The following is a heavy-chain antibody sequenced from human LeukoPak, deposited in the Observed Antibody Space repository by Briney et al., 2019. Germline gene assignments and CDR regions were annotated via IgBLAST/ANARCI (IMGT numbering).Heavy chain of an antibody. CDR3: ATDHYYHGVGSWTDY. CDR1: GYSFIGYY. D-gene: IGHD3-22*01. V-gene: IGHV1-2*02. CDR2: VNPNSGGT. J-gene: IGHJ4*02. Sequence: ASVKVSCKTSGYSFIGYYMHWVRQAPGQGLEWMGWVNPNSGGTNYAQKFQGRVTMTRDTSIMTAYMELTRLTSDDTAVYYCATDHYYHGVGSWTDYWGQGTLVTVSS.